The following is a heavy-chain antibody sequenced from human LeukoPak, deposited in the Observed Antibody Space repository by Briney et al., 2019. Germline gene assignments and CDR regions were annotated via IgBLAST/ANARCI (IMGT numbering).Heavy chain of an antibody. CDR3: ARGWGYFDY. J-gene: IGHJ4*02. CDR2: FYYSGST. V-gene: IGHV4-59*08. Sequence: PSETLSLTCTVSGGTISSYYWSWIRQPPGKGLEWIGYFYYSGSTNYNPSLKSPVTISVDTSKNQLSLKLSSVTAADTAVYYCARGWGYFDYWGQGTLVTVSS. D-gene: IGHD7-27*01. CDR1: GGTISSYY.